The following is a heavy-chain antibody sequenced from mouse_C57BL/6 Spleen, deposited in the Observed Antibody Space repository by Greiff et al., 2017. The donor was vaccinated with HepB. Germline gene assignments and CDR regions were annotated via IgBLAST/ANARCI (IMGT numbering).Heavy chain of an antibody. D-gene: IGHD1-1*01. V-gene: IGHV5-4*01. CDR2: ISDGGSYT. CDR1: GFTFSSYA. J-gene: IGHJ1*03. CDR3: ARDGIYGSRYFDV. Sequence: EVQLVESGGGLVKPGGSLKLSCAASGFTFSSYAMSWVRQTPEKRLEWVATISDGGSYTYYPDNVKGRFTIARDNAKNNLYLQMSHLKSEDTAMYYCARDGIYGSRYFDVWGTGTTVTVSS.